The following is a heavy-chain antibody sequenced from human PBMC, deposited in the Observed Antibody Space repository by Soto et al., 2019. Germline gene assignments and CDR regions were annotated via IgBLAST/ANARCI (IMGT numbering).Heavy chain of an antibody. V-gene: IGHV1-2*04. Sequence: GASVKVSCKASGYTFTGYYMHWVRQAPGQGLEWMGWINPNSGGTNYAQKFQGWVTMTRDTSISTAYMELSRLRSDDTAVYYCARDEYYYDSSGYYLRSAFDIWGQGTMVTVSS. CDR3: ARDEYYYDSSGYYLRSAFDI. CDR2: INPNSGGT. J-gene: IGHJ3*02. CDR1: GYTFTGYY. D-gene: IGHD3-22*01.